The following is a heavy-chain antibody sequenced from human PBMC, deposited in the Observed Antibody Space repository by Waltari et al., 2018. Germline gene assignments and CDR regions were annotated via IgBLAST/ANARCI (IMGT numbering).Heavy chain of an antibody. CDR1: GGSISSSSYY. CDR2: IYYSGST. D-gene: IGHD5-18*01. CDR3: ARHRIQLYNWFDP. V-gene: IGHV4-39*01. Sequence: QLQLQESGPGLVKPSETLSLTCTVSGGSISSSSYYWGWIRQPPGKGLEWIGSIYYSGSTYYNPSLKSRVTISVDTSKNQFSLKLSSVTAADTAVYYCARHRIQLYNWFDPWGQGTLVTVSS. J-gene: IGHJ5*02.